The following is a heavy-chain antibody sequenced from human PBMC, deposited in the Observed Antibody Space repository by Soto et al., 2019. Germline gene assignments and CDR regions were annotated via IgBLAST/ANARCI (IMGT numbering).Heavy chain of an antibody. J-gene: IGHJ4*02. CDR3: ARSLGGFGDY. D-gene: IGHD3-16*01. Sequence: QVQLQESGPGLVKPSETLSLTCTVSGGSISRYYWSWIRQPAGKGLEWIGRVYTSGIGSAYGSGGAKYNPSLMSRVTMSLDTSKNQLSLKLTSVTAADTAVYYCARSLGGFGDYWGQGALVTVSS. CDR2: VYTSGIGSAYGSGGA. V-gene: IGHV4-4*07. CDR1: GGSISRYY.